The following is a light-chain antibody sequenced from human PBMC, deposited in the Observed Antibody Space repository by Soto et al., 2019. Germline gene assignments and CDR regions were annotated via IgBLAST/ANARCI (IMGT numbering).Light chain of an antibody. CDR3: SSYTSSSTYV. J-gene: IGLJ1*01. Sequence: QSALTQPASVSGSPGQSTTISCTGTSSDVGADKSVSWYQQHPGKAPKLVIYGVSDRPSGASSRFTGSKSGNTASLTISGLQAEDEADYYCSSYTSSSTYVFGTGTKVTVL. CDR1: SSDVGADKS. CDR2: GVS. V-gene: IGLV2-14*01.